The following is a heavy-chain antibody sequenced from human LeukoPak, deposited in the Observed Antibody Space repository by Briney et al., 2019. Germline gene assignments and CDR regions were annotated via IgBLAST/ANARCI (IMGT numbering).Heavy chain of an antibody. CDR1: GGTFSSYA. Sequence: SSVKVSCKASGGTFSSYAISWVRQAPGQGLEWMGRIIPIFGTANYAQKFQGRVTITTDESTSTAYMELSSLRSEDTAVYYCARDRGSGWYSLEYWGQGTLVTVSS. V-gene: IGHV1-69*05. CDR3: ARDRGSGWYSLEY. J-gene: IGHJ4*02. D-gene: IGHD6-19*01. CDR2: IIPIFGTA.